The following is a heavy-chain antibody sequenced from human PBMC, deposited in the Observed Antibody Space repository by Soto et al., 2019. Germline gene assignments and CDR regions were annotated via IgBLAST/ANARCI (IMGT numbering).Heavy chain of an antibody. V-gene: IGHV3-33*01. Sequence: GGSLRLSCAASGFTFSSYGMHWVRQAPGKGLEWVAVIWYDGSNKYYADSVKGRFTISRDNSKNTLYLQMNSLRAEDTAVYYCARSLEWDYYDSSGYYSVVDYWGQGTLVTVSS. D-gene: IGHD3-22*01. CDR1: GFTFSSYG. CDR3: ARSLEWDYYDSSGYYSVVDY. J-gene: IGHJ4*02. CDR2: IWYDGSNK.